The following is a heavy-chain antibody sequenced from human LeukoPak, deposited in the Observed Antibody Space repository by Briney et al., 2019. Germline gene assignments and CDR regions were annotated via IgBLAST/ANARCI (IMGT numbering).Heavy chain of an antibody. D-gene: IGHD5-12*01. CDR2: ISSSSSYI. Sequence: PGGSLRLSCAASGFTFSSYSMNWVRQAPGKGLEWVSSISSSSSYIYYADSVKGRFTISRDNAKNSLYLQMNSLRAEDTAVYYCARGGYSGYDSIGYYFDYWGQGTLVTVSS. V-gene: IGHV3-21*01. CDR3: ARGGYSGYDSIGYYFDY. CDR1: GFTFSSYS. J-gene: IGHJ4*02.